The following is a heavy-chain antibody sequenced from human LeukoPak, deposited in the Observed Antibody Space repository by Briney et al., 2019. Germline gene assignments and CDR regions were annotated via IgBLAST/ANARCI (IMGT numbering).Heavy chain of an antibody. CDR1: GGSISSGGYY. D-gene: IGHD3-10*01. CDR2: IYHSGST. J-gene: IGHJ3*02. CDR3: ARQGSTMVRELGAFDI. Sequence: SETLSLTCTVSGGSISSGGYYWSWIRQPPGKGLEWIGYIYHSGSTYYNPSLKSRVTISVDTSKNQFSLKLSSVTAADTAVYYCARQGSTMVRELGAFDIWGQGTMVTVSS. V-gene: IGHV4-30-2*01.